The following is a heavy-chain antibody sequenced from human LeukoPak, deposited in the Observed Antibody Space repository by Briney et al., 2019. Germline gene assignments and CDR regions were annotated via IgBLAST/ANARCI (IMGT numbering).Heavy chain of an antibody. D-gene: IGHD4-17*01. CDR3: ARDLGGDYRFDY. CDR2: ISSGSGYI. V-gene: IGHV3-21*01. Sequence: GGSLRLSCAASEFTFSTYSMNWVRQARWKGVEWVSSISSGSGYIFYADSVKGRFTISRDNAKNSLYLQMNSLRAEDTAVYYCARDLGGDYRFDYWGQGTLVTVSS. CDR1: EFTFSTYS. J-gene: IGHJ4*02.